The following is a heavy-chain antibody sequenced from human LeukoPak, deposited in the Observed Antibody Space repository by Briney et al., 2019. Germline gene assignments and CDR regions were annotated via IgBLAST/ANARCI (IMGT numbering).Heavy chain of an antibody. Sequence: PSETLSLTCTVSGGSISSSSYYWGWIRQPPGKGLEWIGSIYYSGSTYYNPSLKSRVTISVDTSKNQFSLKLSSVTAADTAVYYCASRPRPYSSSWYSSPLIDYWGQGTLVTVSS. CDR3: ASRPRPYSSSWYSSPLIDY. V-gene: IGHV4-39*01. CDR2: IYYSGST. D-gene: IGHD6-13*01. J-gene: IGHJ4*02. CDR1: GGSISSSSYY.